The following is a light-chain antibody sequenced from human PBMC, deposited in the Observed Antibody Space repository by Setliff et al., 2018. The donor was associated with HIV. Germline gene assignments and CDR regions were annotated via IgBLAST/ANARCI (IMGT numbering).Light chain of an antibody. CDR2: DVS. V-gene: IGLV2-14*03. Sequence: QSVLTQPASVSGSPGRSITISCTGASSDVGGYSFVSWYQQHPGKAPKLMIYDVSYRPSGVSDRFSGSKSGNTASLTISGLQAEDEADYYCSSYTSTNTLVVFGGGTKVTVL. CDR1: SSDVGGYSF. CDR3: SSYTSTNTLVV. J-gene: IGLJ2*01.